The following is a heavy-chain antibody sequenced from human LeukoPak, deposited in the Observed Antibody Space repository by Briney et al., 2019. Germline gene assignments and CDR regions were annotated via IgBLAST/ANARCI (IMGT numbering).Heavy chain of an antibody. CDR2: IYYSGST. CDR3: ARDLIRLLGS. D-gene: IGHD2-15*01. Sequence: SETLSLTCTVSGGSISSSSYYWGWIRQPPGKGLGWIGSIYYSGSTYYNPSLKSRVTISVDTSKNQFSLKLSSVTAADTAVYYCARDLIRLLGSWGQGTLVTVSS. CDR1: GGSISSSSYY. J-gene: IGHJ5*02. V-gene: IGHV4-39*07.